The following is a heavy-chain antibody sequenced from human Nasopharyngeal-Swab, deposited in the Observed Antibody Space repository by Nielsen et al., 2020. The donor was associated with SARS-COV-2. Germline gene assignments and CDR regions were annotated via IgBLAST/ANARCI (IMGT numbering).Heavy chain of an antibody. D-gene: IGHD2-15*01. CDR2: IYYSGST. Sequence: WIRQPPGTGLEWIGYIYYSGSTYYNPSLMRRVTISVHTSKNQFSLKLSSVTAADTAVYYCAREGNCSGGSCYSYFDYWGQGTLVTVSS. CDR3: AREGNCSGGSCYSYFDY. J-gene: IGHJ4*02. V-gene: IGHV4-30-4*01.